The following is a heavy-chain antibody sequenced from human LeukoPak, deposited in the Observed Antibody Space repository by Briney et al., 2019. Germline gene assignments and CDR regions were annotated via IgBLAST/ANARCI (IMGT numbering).Heavy chain of an antibody. J-gene: IGHJ4*02. Sequence: GGSLRLSCAVSGFTFSNAWMSWVRQAPGKGLEWVGRVKSKTDGGTTDYAAPVKGRFTISRDDSKNTLYLQMNSLKTEDTAVYYCTTSDSSGWSFDYWGQGTLVTVSS. CDR2: VKSKTDGGTT. CDR1: GFTFSNAW. D-gene: IGHD6-19*01. CDR3: TTSDSSGWSFDY. V-gene: IGHV3-15*01.